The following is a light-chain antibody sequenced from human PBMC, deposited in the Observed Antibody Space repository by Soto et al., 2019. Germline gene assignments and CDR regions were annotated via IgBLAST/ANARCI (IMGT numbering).Light chain of an antibody. Sequence: QSVLTQPPSLSGAPGQRVTISCTGSSSNIGAGYDVHWYQQLPGTAPKLLIYGNSNRPSGVPDRFSGSKSGTSASLAITGLQAEDEADYYCQSYDSSQEVFGTGTKVTVL. CDR1: SSNIGAGYD. CDR3: QSYDSSQEV. V-gene: IGLV1-40*01. J-gene: IGLJ1*01. CDR2: GNS.